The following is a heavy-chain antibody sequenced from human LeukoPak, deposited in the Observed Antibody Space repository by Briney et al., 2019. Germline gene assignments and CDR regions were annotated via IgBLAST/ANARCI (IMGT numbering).Heavy chain of an antibody. CDR2: IYSGGST. CDR3: AREGILTGYYRAPIDY. V-gene: IGHV3-66*01. J-gene: IGHJ4*02. D-gene: IGHD3-9*01. Sequence: GGSLRLSCAASGFTVSSNYMSWVRQAPGKGLEWVSVIYSGGSTYYADSVKGRFTISRDNSKNTLYLQMNSLRAEDTAVYYCAREGILTGYYRAPIDYWGQGTLVTVSS. CDR1: GFTVSSNY.